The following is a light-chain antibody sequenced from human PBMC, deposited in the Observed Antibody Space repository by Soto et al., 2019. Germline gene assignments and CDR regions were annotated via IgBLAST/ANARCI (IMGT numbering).Light chain of an antibody. V-gene: IGLV7-46*01. Sequence: QAVVTQEPSLTVSPGGTVTLTCGSSTGAVTSGHYPYWFQQKPGQAPRTLIYDTSNKHSWTPARFSGFLLGGKAALTLSGAQPEDEAEYYCLLSYRAAYAVFGGGTQLTVL. CDR1: TGAVTSGHY. CDR2: DTS. J-gene: IGLJ7*01. CDR3: LLSYRAAYAV.